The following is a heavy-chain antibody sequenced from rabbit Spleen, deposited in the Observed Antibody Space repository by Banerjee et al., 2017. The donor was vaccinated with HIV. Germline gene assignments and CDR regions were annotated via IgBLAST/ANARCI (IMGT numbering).Heavy chain of an antibody. CDR1: GFSFSNKDV. CDR2: INAITDKP. Sequence: QEQVVESGGGLVKPEGSLKLSCTASGFSFSNKDVMCWVRQAPGKGLERIACINAITDKPVYATLAKGRFTIPKTTSNTLTLQMTILTTALTAAYSCTRYGYRHGSGIILCYFNLWGPGTLVTVS. D-gene: IGHD6-1*01. J-gene: IGHJ4*01. CDR3: TRYGYRHGSGIILCYFNL. V-gene: IGHV1S45*01.